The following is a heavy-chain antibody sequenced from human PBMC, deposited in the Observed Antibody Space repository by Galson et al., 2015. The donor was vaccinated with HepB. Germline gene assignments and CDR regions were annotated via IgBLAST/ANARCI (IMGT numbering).Heavy chain of an antibody. Sequence: SVKVSCKASGGTFSSYAISWVRQAPGQGLEWMGRITPILGITNYAQKFQGRVTITADKSTSTTYMELSGLRSEDTAVYYCASLDSSSPFDAFDIWGQGTMVTVSS. J-gene: IGHJ3*02. D-gene: IGHD6-13*01. CDR1: GGTFSSYA. CDR3: ASLDSSSPFDAFDI. V-gene: IGHV1-69*04. CDR2: ITPILGIT.